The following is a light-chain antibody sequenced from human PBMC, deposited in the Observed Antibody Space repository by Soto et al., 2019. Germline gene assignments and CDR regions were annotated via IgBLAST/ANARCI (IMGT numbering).Light chain of an antibody. CDR1: SSNIETNY. CDR3: AAWDGSLSRWV. V-gene: IGLV1-47*01. Sequence: QSVLTQPHSASGTPGQRVTIFCSGSSSNIETNYVYWYQQLPGTAPKVLIYRNNQRPSRVPDRFSASKSGTSASLAISGLLSEDEADYYCAAWDGSLSRWVFGEGTKLTVL. J-gene: IGLJ3*02. CDR2: RNN.